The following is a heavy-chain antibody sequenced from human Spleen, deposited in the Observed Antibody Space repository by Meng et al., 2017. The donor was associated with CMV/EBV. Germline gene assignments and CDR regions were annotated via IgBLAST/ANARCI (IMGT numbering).Heavy chain of an antibody. D-gene: IGHD6-13*01. J-gene: IGHJ4*02. CDR1: GFTFSSYS. V-gene: IGHV3-21*01. CDR3: ARDLDIAAVGS. Sequence: GESLKISCAASGFTFSSYSMNWVRQAPGKGLEWVSSISSSSSYIYYADSVKGRFTISRDNAKNSLYLQMNSLRAEDTAVYYCARDLDIAAVGSWGQGTLVTVSS. CDR2: ISSSSSYI.